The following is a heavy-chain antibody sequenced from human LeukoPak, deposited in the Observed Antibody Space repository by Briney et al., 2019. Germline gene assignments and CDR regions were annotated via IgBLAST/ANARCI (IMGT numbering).Heavy chain of an antibody. CDR1: GYSFTSYW. V-gene: IGHV5-51*01. CDR3: ARLVYCSSTSCYGGYMDV. CDR2: IYPGDSDT. Sequence: PGESLKISCKGSGYSFTSYWIGWVRQMPGKGLEWMGIIYPGDSDTRYSPSFQGQVTISTDKSISTAYLQWSSLKASGTAMYYCARLVYCSSTSCYGGYMDVWGKGTTVTVSS. D-gene: IGHD2-2*01. J-gene: IGHJ6*03.